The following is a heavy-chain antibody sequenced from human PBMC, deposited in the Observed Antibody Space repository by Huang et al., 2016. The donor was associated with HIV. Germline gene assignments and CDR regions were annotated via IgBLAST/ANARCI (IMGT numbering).Heavy chain of an antibody. CDR1: GFLLGCYG. D-gene: IGHD4-17*01. Sequence: QVQLVESGGGVVQPGGSLRRSCSASGFLLGCYGMHLVRQAPGKGRGWGALMGSDGTNHFYADYLKGRISIARDNARNKLFLQVNSLRSEDAGVYYCAKDPHDNGDYSLYQYYYYLDVWGKGTTVTVSS. J-gene: IGHJ6*03. CDR2: MGSDGTNH. V-gene: IGHV3-30*02. CDR3: AKDPHDNGDYSLYQYYYYLDV.